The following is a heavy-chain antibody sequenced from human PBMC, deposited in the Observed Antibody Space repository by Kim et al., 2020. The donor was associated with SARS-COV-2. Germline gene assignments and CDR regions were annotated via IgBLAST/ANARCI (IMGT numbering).Heavy chain of an antibody. V-gene: IGHV3-21*06. CDR3: AKIDIAADPSRYGMDL. J-gene: IGHJ6*02. Sequence: GGSLRLSCTASGFTFGLYTINWVRQSPGKGLEWVSSINDVRDDIYYADSVKGRFIVSGDSSQNSVFLRMNSLRVEDTGVYYCAKIDIAADPSRYGMDLWGQGTTVTVSS. CDR2: INDVRDDI. D-gene: IGHD6-13*01. CDR1: GFTFGLYT.